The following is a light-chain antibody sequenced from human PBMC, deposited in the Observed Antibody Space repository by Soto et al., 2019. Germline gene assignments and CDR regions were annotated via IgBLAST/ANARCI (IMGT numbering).Light chain of an antibody. J-gene: IGKJ1*01. CDR2: AAS. V-gene: IGKV3-15*01. CDR3: QQYSNWPWT. Sequence: EIVLTQSPGTLSLSPGERATLSCRASQSISDTLAWHQQTPRQATSLLIRAASTGAPGFPARFSGSGSGTDFPLTISRLQSEVFAVYYRQQYSNWPWTFGQGTKVDIK. CDR1: QSISDT.